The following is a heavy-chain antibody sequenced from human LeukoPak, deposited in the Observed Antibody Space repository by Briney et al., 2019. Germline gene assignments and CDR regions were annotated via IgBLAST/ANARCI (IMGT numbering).Heavy chain of an antibody. J-gene: IGHJ4*02. Sequence: GGSLRLSCAASGFTFSNYNMNWVRQAPGKGLEWVSSITSSTSYIYYADSVKGRFTISRGNAKNSLYLQMNSLRAEDTAVYYCARKGSSGYYYPLDYWGQGTLVTVSS. CDR1: GFTFSNYN. CDR2: ITSSTSYI. CDR3: ARKGSSGYYYPLDY. V-gene: IGHV3-21*01. D-gene: IGHD3-22*01.